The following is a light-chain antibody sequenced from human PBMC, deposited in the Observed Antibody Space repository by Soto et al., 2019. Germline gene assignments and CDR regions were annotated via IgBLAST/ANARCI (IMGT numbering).Light chain of an antibody. J-gene: IGKJ1*01. V-gene: IGKV3-20*01. CDR2: GAS. CDR1: QSVSGSY. CDR3: QQYGTSPEA. Sequence: EIVLTQSPGTLTLSPGERATLSCRASQSVSGSYLAWYQQKPGQAPRLLISGASSRATGIPDRFSGSGSGTDFTLTISRLEPEDFAVYYCQQYGTSPEAFGQGTKVEIK.